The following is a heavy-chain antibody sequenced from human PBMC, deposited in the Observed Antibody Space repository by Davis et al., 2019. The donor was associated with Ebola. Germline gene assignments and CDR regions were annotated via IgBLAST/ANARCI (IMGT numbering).Heavy chain of an antibody. J-gene: IGHJ4*02. CDR3: TRARDFWSGRYYFDY. CDR1: GFTFGDYA. CDR2: IRSKAYGGTT. D-gene: IGHD3-3*01. V-gene: IGHV3-49*04. Sequence: GGSLRLSCTASGFTFGDYAMSWVRQAPGKGLEWVGFIRSKAYGGTTEYAASVKGRFTISRDDSKSIAYLQMNSLKTEDTAVYYCTRARDFWSGRYYFDYWGQGTLVTVSS.